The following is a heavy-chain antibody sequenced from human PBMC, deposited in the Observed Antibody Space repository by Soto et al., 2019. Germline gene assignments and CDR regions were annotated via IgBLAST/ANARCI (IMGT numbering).Heavy chain of an antibody. J-gene: IGHJ6*02. CDR3: AISEYSRGGYYYYGMDV. CDR1: GYTFTSYG. CDR2: ISAYNGNT. V-gene: IGHV1-18*01. D-gene: IGHD6-6*01. Sequence: VASVKVSCKASGYTFTSYGISWVRQAPGQGLEWMGWISAYNGNTNYAQKLQGRVTMTTDTSTSTAYMELRSLRSDDTAVYYCAISEYSRGGYYYYGMDVWGQGTTVTVSS.